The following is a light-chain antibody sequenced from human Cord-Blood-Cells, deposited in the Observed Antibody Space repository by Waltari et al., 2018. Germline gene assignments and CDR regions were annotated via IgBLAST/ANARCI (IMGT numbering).Light chain of an antibody. CDR3: QQYGSSPPRT. CDR2: GAS. J-gene: IGKJ2*01. V-gene: IGKV3-20*01. Sequence: EIALPQSPGTLSLSPGERATLSCRASQSVSSSYLAWYQQKPGQAPRLLIYGASSRATGIPDRFSGSGSGTDFTLTISRLEPEDFAVYYCQQYGSSPPRTFGQGTKLEIK. CDR1: QSVSSSY.